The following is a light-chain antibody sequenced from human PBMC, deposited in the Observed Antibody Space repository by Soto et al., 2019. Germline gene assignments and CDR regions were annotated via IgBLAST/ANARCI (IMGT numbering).Light chain of an antibody. V-gene: IGKV3-20*01. J-gene: IGKJ5*01. Sequence: EIFFAQAPATPFSSPGERVTLSCRASQTVGSRLAWYQHKPGQAPRLLISGTYTRATGIPDRFSGRGSGTDFSLTISRLEPGDFAVYYCQHYGDSLSITFGQGTRLEIK. CDR3: QHYGDSLSIT. CDR1: QTVGSR. CDR2: GTY.